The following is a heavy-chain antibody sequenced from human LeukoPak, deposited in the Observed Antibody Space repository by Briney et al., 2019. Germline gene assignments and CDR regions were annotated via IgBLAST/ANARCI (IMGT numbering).Heavy chain of an antibody. CDR1: GGTFSSYA. CDR2: IIPIFGTA. D-gene: IGHD6-6*01. Sequence: SVKVSCKASGGTFSSYAISWVRQAPGQGLEWMGGIIPIFGTANYAQKFQGRVTITTDESTSTAYMELSSLRSEDTAVYYCFVEYSSSSVLDYWGQGTLVTVSS. J-gene: IGHJ4*02. V-gene: IGHV1-69*05. CDR3: FVEYSSSSVLDY.